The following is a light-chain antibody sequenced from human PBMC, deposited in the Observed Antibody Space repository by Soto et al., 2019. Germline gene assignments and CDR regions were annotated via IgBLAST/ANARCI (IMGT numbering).Light chain of an antibody. V-gene: IGKV1-13*02. Sequence: AIQLTQSPSSLSASVGDRVTFTCRASQDIGSALGWYQQRPGKAPNLLIYDASILESGVPLRVSGSGSGTDFTLTISSFQPEDFATYHCLQINSLPRTFGQGTKLEIK. J-gene: IGKJ2*01. CDR3: LQINSLPRT. CDR1: QDIGSA. CDR2: DAS.